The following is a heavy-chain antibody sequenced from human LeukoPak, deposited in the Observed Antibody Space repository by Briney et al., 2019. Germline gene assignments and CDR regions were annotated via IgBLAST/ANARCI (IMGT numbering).Heavy chain of an antibody. D-gene: IGHD2-2*01. J-gene: IGHJ4*02. CDR1: GYTLTELS. V-gene: IGHV1-24*01. CDR3: ARGSSSSYGVISV. CDR2: FDPEDGET. Sequence: GASVKVSCKVSGYTLTELSMHWVRQAPGKGLEWMGGFDPEDGETIYAQKFQGRVTMTRDTSISTAYMELSSLRSEDTAVYYCARGSSSSYGVISVWGQGTLVTVSS.